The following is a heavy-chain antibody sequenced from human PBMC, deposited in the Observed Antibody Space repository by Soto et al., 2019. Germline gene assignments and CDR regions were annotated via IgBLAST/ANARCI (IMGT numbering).Heavy chain of an antibody. Sequence: QVQLVQSGAEVKKPGASVKVSCKASGYTFTSYGISWVRQAPGQGLEWMGWISAYNGNTNYAQKLQGRVTMTTATSTSTAYRELRGLGSDDTAVYYGAIVIVVVTAHDAFDIWGQGTIVTVSS. D-gene: IGHD2-21*02. CDR3: AIVIVVVTAHDAFDI. J-gene: IGHJ3*02. CDR2: ISAYNGNT. V-gene: IGHV1-18*01. CDR1: GYTFTSYG.